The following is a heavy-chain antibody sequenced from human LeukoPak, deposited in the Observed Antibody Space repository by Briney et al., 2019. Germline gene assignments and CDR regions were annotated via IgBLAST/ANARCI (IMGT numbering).Heavy chain of an antibody. CDR3: TTRWGYSSSYFDY. CDR1: GFTFSNAW. V-gene: IGHV3-15*01. D-gene: IGHD6-13*01. J-gene: IGHJ4*02. CDR2: IKSKTDGGTT. Sequence: PGGSLRLSCAASGFTFSNAWMSWVRQAPGKGLEWVGRIKSKTDGGTTDYAAPVKGRLTISRDDSKNTLYLQMNSLKTEDTAVYYCTTRWGYSSSYFDYWGQGTLVTVSS.